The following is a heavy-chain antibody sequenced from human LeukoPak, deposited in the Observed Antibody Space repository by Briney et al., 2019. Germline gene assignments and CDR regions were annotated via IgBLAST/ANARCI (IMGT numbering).Heavy chain of an antibody. D-gene: IGHD4-17*01. J-gene: IGHJ1*01. CDR3: ARGEDGDYYFQH. V-gene: IGHV4-34*01. CDR2: INHSGSG. Sequence: SETLSLTCAVYGGSFSGYYWSWIRQPPGKGLEWIGEINHSGSGNYNPSLKSRVTISVGTSKNQFSLKLSSVTAADTAVYYCARGEDGDYYFQHWGQGTLVTVSS. CDR1: GGSFSGYY.